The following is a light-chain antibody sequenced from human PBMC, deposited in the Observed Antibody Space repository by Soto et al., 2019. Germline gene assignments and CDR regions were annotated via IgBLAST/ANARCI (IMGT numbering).Light chain of an antibody. J-gene: IGKJ1*01. V-gene: IGKV1-5*01. CDR3: QQYRT. CDR1: QSISSW. CDR2: DAS. Sequence: IHITQSPSTLSASVGDRVTITCRASQSISSWLAWYQQKPGKAPKLLIYDASSLESGVPSRFSGSGSGTEFTLTISSLQPDDFATYYCQQYRTFGQGTKVDIK.